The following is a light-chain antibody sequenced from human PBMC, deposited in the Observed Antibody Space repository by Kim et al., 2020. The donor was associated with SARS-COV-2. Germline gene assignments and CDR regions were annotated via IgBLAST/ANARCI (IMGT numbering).Light chain of an antibody. CDR3: QNYYSHPS. Sequence: DIQMTQSPSSLSASVGDRVTITCRASQAISNYLAWYQQKPGKVPKLLIYAASTLQSGVPSLFSGAGSGTDFTLTISSLQPEDVATYYCQNYYSHPSFGQGTKVDIK. CDR1: QAISNY. V-gene: IGKV1-27*01. CDR2: AAS. J-gene: IGKJ1*01.